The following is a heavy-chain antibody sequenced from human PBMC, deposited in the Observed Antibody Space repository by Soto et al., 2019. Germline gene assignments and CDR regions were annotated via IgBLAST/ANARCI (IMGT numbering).Heavy chain of an antibody. V-gene: IGHV4-31*03. Sequence: PSETLSLTCTVSGGSISSGGYYWSWIRQHPGKGLEWIGYIYYSGSTYYNPSLKSRVTISVDTSKNQFSLKLSSVTAADTAVYYCARDRDYGGKPPARFYFDYWGQGTLVTVS. D-gene: IGHD4-17*01. J-gene: IGHJ4*02. CDR2: IYYSGST. CDR3: ARDRDYGGKPPARFYFDY. CDR1: GGSISSGGYY.